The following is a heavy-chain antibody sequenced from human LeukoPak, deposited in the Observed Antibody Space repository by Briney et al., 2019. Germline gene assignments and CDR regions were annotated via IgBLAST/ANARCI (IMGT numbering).Heavy chain of an antibody. CDR1: GFTFGDYI. D-gene: IGHD1-26*01. J-gene: IGHJ4*02. CDR2: ISGSGGST. V-gene: IGHV3-23*01. Sequence: GGSLRLSCTASGFTFGDYIMSWFRQAPGKGLEWVSGISGSGGSTNYADSVKGRFTISRDNSKNTLYLQMNSLRAEDTAVYYCAKETSRIGGSMASFDYWGQGTLVTVSS. CDR3: AKETSRIGGSMASFDY.